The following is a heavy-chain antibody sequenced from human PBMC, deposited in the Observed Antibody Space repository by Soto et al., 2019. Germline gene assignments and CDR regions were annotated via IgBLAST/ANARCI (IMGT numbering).Heavy chain of an antibody. CDR1: GGYISGNSDS. V-gene: IGHV4-39*01. J-gene: IGHJ6*02. Sequence: SETLSLTCTASGGYISGNSDSGGWIREPQGKGVEWIGSIYYSGSTYYNPSLKSRVTISVDTSKNQLSLKLSSLTAADTAVHYCAKHEYCGADCSSGMDVWGQGTTVT. D-gene: IGHD2-21*02. CDR2: IYYSGST. CDR3: AKHEYCGADCSSGMDV.